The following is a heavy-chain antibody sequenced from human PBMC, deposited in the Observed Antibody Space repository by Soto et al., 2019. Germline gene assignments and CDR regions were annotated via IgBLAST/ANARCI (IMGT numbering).Heavy chain of an antibody. Sequence: PSETLSLTCTVSGGSISSGGYYWSWVRQAPGKGLEWVSAISGSGGSTYYADSVKGRFTTSRDNSKNTLYLQMNSLRAEDTAVYYCAKEQADYGGNSRFDYWGQGTLVTVSS. D-gene: IGHD4-17*01. CDR3: AKEQADYGGNSRFDY. CDR1: GGSISSGGYY. J-gene: IGHJ4*02. V-gene: IGHV3-23*01. CDR2: ISGSGGST.